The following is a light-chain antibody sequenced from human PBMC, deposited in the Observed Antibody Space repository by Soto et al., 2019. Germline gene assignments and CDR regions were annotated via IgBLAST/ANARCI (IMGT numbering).Light chain of an antibody. CDR3: NSYAGSNNFV. V-gene: IGLV2-8*01. CDR1: SSDVGGYNY. Sequence: QSALTQPPSASGSSGQSVTISCTGTSSDVGGYNYVSWYQQHPGKAPKLMIDEVSERPSGVPDRFSCSKSSNTASLTDSGLQAEDESDYYCNSYAGSNNFVFGTGTKVTVL. J-gene: IGLJ1*01. CDR2: EVS.